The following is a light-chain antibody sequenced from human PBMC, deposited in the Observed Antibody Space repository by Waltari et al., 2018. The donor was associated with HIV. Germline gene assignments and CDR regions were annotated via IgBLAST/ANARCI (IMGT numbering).Light chain of an antibody. V-gene: IGLV1-40*01. J-gene: IGLJ2*01. CDR2: NTN. CDR1: NSNIGPHD. Sequence: QSVLTQPPSVSGAPGQRVSLSCTGSNSNIGPHDAHWYPQFPGTAPQLLIYNTNSRPSGVPDRFSGSKSGTSASLAITGLQAEDEADYFCQSSDSTLSGSVFGGGTKLTVL. CDR3: QSSDSTLSGSV.